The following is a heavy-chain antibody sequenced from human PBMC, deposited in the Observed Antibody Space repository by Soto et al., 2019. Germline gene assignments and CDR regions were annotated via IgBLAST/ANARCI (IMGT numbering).Heavy chain of an antibody. Sequence: QVQLVESGGGLVKPGGSLRLSCAASGFTFSDYYMSWIRQAPGKGLEWVSYISSSGSTIFYADSVKGRFTISRDTAKKSLYLQMNSLRAEDTAVYYCARVERGITIFGVVIPPFDYWGQGTLVTVSS. J-gene: IGHJ4*02. V-gene: IGHV3-11*01. CDR3: ARVERGITIFGVVIPPFDY. CDR1: GFTFSDYY. CDR2: ISSSGSTI. D-gene: IGHD3-3*01.